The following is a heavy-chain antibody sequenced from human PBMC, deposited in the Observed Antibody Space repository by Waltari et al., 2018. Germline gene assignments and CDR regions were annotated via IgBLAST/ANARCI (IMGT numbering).Heavy chain of an antibody. J-gene: IGHJ4*02. V-gene: IGHV3-33*01. D-gene: IGHD1-1*01. CDR2: IWYDGTNK. CDR3: TRGSSTGGTPYLDY. CDR1: GFTFSNYG. Sequence: QVQLVESGGGVGQTGGSLRLSCAASGFTFSNYGMHWFRQAPGKGREWVAIIWYDGTNKYYADSVKGRFTISRDNSKNTLYLQMNSLRADDTAVYYCTRGSSTGGTPYLDYWGQGTLVTVSS.